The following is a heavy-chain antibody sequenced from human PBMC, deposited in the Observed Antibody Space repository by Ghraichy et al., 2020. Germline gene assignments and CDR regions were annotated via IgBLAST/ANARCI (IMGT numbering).Heavy chain of an antibody. CDR1: GFDFRSYE. V-gene: IGHV3-48*03. J-gene: IGHJ4*02. CDR2: ISSSGYTI. Sequence: GGSLRLSCEASGFDFRSYEMNWVRQAPGKGLEWVSYISSSGYTIYYADSVKGRFTISRDNAKNSLSLEMNSLRAEDTAVYYCARQFAYWGQGTLVTVSS. CDR3: ARQFAY.